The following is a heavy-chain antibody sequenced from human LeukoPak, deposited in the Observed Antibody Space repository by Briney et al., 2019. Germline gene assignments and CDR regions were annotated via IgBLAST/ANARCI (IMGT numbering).Heavy chain of an antibody. CDR2: IIPMFGAA. Sequence: GASVKVSCKASGGTFSKFGISWVRQAPGEGLEWMGGIIPMFGAANYAQKFQGRVTITTDESTTTAHMELISLTSDDTAVYFCATEGPNYYMDFWGKGTTVTVSS. J-gene: IGHJ6*03. V-gene: IGHV1-69*05. CDR1: GGTFSKFG. CDR3: ATEGPNYYMDF.